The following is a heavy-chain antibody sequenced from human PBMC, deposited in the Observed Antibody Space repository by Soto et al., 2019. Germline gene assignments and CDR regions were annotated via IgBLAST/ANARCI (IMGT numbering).Heavy chain of an antibody. V-gene: IGHV5-51*01. CDR1: GYSFASYW. CDR2: IYPGDSDT. D-gene: IGHD6-6*01. J-gene: IGHJ6*02. Sequence: GASLKISCQGSGYSFASYWIGWVRQMPGKDLEWMGIIYPGDSDTRYSPSFQGQVTIAVDKSLRTAYLQWTSLKASNTALYYCARTRSFTLGFYYDGMDVWGQGTTVTVSS. CDR3: ARTRSFTLGFYYDGMDV.